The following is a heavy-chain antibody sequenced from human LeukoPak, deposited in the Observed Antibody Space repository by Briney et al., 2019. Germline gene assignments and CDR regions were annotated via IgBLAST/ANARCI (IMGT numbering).Heavy chain of an antibody. CDR1: GFTFSSYA. Sequence: GGSLRLSCAASGFTFSSYAMSWVRQAPGKGLEWVSAISGSGVSTYYADSVKGRFTIPRDNSKNTLYLQMNSLRAEDTAVYYCAKEGLALDIEVVPADYWGQGTLVTVSS. J-gene: IGHJ4*02. CDR2: ISGSGVST. CDR3: AKEGLALDIEVVPADY. D-gene: IGHD2-2*03. V-gene: IGHV3-23*01.